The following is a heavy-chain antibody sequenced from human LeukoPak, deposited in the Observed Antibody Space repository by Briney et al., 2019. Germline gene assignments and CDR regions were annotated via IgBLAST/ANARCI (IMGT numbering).Heavy chain of an antibody. V-gene: IGHV4-39*01. Sequence: PSETLSLTCTVSGGSISSYYWGWIRQPPGKGLEWIGSIYYSGSTYYNPSLKSRVTISVDTSKNQFSLKLSSVTAADTAVYYCARQGVGRSTNADYWGQGTLVTVSS. J-gene: IGHJ4*02. CDR3: ARQGVGRSTNADY. D-gene: IGHD1-26*01. CDR1: GGSISSYY. CDR2: IYYSGST.